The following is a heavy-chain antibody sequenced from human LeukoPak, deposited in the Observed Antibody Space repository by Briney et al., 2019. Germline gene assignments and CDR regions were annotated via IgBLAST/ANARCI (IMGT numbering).Heavy chain of an antibody. J-gene: IGHJ4*02. CDR3: ARVLTAVTTKDY. V-gene: IGHV3-48*03. CDR1: GFTFDTYE. CDR2: ISSSGNTI. Sequence: QPGGSLRLSCAASGFTFDTYEMNWVRQAPGKGLEWVSYISSSGNTIYYADSVKGRFTISRDNAQNSLYLHMNSLRAEDTAVYFCARVLTAVTTKDYWGQGTLVTVSS. D-gene: IGHD4-17*01.